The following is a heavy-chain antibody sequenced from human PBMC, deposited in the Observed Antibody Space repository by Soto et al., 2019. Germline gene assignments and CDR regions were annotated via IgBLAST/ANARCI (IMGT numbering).Heavy chain of an antibody. CDR1: GFTFTTYW. V-gene: IGHV3-74*01. CDR2: ITGDGSDS. Sequence: EVQLVESGGGLVQPGGSLRLSCAASGFTFTTYWMYWVSQAPGEGLVWVSRITGDGSDSTYADSVKGRFTISRDNAKNTLYLQMNSLRAEDTALCYCGRGGRGGHYYVDYWGQGTLVTVSS. D-gene: IGHD3-10*02. J-gene: IGHJ4*02. CDR3: GRGGRGGHYYVDY.